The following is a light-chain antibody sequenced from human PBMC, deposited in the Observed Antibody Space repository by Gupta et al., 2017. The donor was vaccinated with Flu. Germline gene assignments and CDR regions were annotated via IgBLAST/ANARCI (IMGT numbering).Light chain of an antibody. CDR3: QQFGSSPLLT. Sequence: TLSLSAVESATLSCRASPTVSSKYLVWYQQKHGQSPRLLIYGASNRAAGIPDRFSGSGSGTDFTLTISRLEPEDFAVYYCQQFGSSPLLTFGGGTRVEIK. CDR1: PTVSSKY. J-gene: IGKJ4*01. V-gene: IGKV3-20*01. CDR2: GAS.